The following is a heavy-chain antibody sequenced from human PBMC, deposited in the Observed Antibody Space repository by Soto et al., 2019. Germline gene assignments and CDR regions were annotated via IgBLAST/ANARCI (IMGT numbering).Heavy chain of an antibody. V-gene: IGHV1-69*13. CDR2: IIPIFGTA. Sequence: GASVKVSCKASGGTFSSYAISWVRQAPGQGLEWMGGIIPIFGTANYAQKFQGRVTITADESTSTAYMELSSLRSEDTAVYYCARGSSSRNIPIDPWGQGTLVTVSS. CDR3: ARGSSSRNIPIDP. D-gene: IGHD6-13*01. J-gene: IGHJ5*02. CDR1: GGTFSSYA.